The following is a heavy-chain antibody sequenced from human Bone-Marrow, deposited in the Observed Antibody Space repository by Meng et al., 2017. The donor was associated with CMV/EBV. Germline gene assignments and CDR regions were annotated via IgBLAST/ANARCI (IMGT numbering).Heavy chain of an antibody. V-gene: IGHV3-53*01. J-gene: IGHJ4*02. CDR2: IYSGGST. CDR1: GFTVSSNY. CDR3: AKDRKYSGSLFDY. D-gene: IGHD1-26*01. Sequence: LSLTCAASGFTVSSNYMSWVRQAPGKGLEWVSVIYSGGSTYYADSVKGRFTISRDNSKNTLYLQMNSLRAEDTAVYYCAKDRKYSGSLFDYWGQGTLVTVSS.